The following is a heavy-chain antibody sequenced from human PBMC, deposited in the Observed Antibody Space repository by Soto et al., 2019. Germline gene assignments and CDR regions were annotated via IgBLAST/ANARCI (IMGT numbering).Heavy chain of an antibody. CDR3: AREKVVVPAAMTTHHAFDI. CDR2: INPSGGST. D-gene: IGHD2-2*01. V-gene: IGHV1-46*03. Sequence: ASVKVSCKASGYTFTSYYMHWVRQAPGQGLEWMGIINPSGGSTSYAQKFQGRVTMTRDTSTSTVYMELSSLRSEDTAVYYCAREKVVVPAAMTTHHAFDIWGQGTMVTVSS. J-gene: IGHJ3*02. CDR1: GYTFTSYY.